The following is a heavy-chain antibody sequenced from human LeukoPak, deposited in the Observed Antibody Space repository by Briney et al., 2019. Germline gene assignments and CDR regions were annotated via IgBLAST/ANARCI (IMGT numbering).Heavy chain of an antibody. D-gene: IGHD3-10*01. CDR3: AMRDRGYGLDI. Sequence: GGSLRLSCAASGFSLRAYDLIRVRQAPGKGLDWVSIINGGGDIMMYEDSVKGRFTISRDNSKNTFYLQMNSLRVEDTAVYYCAMRDRGYGLDIWGQGTMVTVSS. J-gene: IGHJ3*02. V-gene: IGHV3-23*01. CDR1: GFSLRAYD. CDR2: INGGGDIM.